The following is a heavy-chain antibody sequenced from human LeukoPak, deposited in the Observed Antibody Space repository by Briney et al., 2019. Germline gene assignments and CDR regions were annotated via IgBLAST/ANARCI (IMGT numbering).Heavy chain of an antibody. CDR3: ARQFANDYSNYVRYP. V-gene: IGHV4-38-2*01. J-gene: IGHJ5*02. D-gene: IGHD4-11*01. CDR1: GYSISSGYY. CDR2: IYHSGST. Sequence: SETLSLTCAVSGYSISSGYYWGWIRQPPGKGLEWIGSIYHSGSTYYNPSLKSRATIAVDTSKNQFSLKLSSVTAADTAVYYCARQFANDYSNYVRYPWGQGTLVTVSS.